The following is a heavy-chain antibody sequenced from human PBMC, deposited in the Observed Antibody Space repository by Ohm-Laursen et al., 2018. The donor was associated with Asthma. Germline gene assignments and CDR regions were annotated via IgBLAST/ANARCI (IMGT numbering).Heavy chain of an antibody. CDR3: ARGHSSGWYYDFDY. J-gene: IGHJ4*02. CDR1: GFTFSNAW. CDR2: IYSGGST. Sequence: SLRLSCAASGFTFSNAWMSWVRQAPGKGLEWVSVIYSGGSTYYADSVKGRFTISRDNSKNTLYLQMNSLRAEDTAVYYCARGHSSGWYYDFDYWGQGTLVTVSS. D-gene: IGHD6-19*01. V-gene: IGHV3-53*01.